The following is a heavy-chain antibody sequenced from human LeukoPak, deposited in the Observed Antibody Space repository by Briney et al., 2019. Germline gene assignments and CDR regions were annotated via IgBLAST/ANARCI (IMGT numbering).Heavy chain of an antibody. V-gene: IGHV1-18*01. D-gene: IGHD3-10*02. CDR2: ISPHSHTT. Sequence: GASVPETCKASGYTFNNYFSWVRQAPGQGLEWVGWISPHSHTTHYAEKVQGRVTMTTDTSTTPVYMELRSLRSDDTAVYFCARVQSMFHWGQGTRDRVSS. J-gene: IGHJ4*02. CDR1: GYTFNNY. CDR3: ARVQSMFH.